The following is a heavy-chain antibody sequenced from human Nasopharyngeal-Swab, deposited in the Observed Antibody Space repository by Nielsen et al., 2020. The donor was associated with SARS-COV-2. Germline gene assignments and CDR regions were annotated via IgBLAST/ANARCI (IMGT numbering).Heavy chain of an antibody. J-gene: IGHJ6*03. V-gene: IGHV3-64*01. Sequence: WIRQPPGKGLEYVSAISSNGGSTYYANSVKGRFTISRDNSKNTLYLQMGSLRAEDMAVYYCAGTPLGYYYYMDVWGKGTTVTVSS. CDR2: ISSNGGST. CDR3: AGTPLGYYYYMDV.